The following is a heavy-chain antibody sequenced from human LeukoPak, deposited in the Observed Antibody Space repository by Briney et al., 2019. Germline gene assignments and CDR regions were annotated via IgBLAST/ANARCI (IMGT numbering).Heavy chain of an antibody. CDR3: ARVQTTVTSLGHYYYYYYGMDV. CDR1: GFTFSSYA. Sequence: GGSLRLSCAASGFTFSSYAMSWVRQAPGKGLEWVSAISGSGGSTYYADSVKGRFTISRDNSKNTLYLQMNSLRAEDTAVYYCARVQTTVTSLGHYYYYYYGMDVWGQGTTVTVSS. CDR2: ISGSGGST. J-gene: IGHJ6*02. V-gene: IGHV3-23*01. D-gene: IGHD4-17*01.